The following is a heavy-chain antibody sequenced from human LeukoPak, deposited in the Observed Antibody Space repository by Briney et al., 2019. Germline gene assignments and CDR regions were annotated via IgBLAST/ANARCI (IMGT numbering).Heavy chain of an antibody. CDR1: GFTFSSYS. D-gene: IGHD3-3*01. Sequence: GGSLRLSCAASGFTFSSYSMNWVRQAPGKGLEWVSSISSSSSYIYYADSVKGRFTISRDNAKNSLYLQMNSLRAEDTAVYYCARDLNRATIFGVVINGLDYWGQGTLVTVSS. J-gene: IGHJ4*02. CDR3: ARDLNRATIFGVVINGLDY. CDR2: ISSSSSYI. V-gene: IGHV3-21*01.